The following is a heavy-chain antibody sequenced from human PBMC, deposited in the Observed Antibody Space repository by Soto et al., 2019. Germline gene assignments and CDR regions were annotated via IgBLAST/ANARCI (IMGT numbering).Heavy chain of an antibody. V-gene: IGHV1-69*12. CDR1: GGTFSSYA. J-gene: IGHJ4*02. Sequence: QVQLVQSGAEVKKPGSSVKVSCKASGGTFSSYAISWVRQAPGQGLGWMGGIIPIFGTANYAQKFQGRVTIXAXXSTSTAYRELSSLRSEDTAVYYCARLGCDYGHFDYWGQGTLVTVAS. CDR3: ARLGCDYGHFDY. CDR2: IIPIFGTA. D-gene: IGHD4-17*01.